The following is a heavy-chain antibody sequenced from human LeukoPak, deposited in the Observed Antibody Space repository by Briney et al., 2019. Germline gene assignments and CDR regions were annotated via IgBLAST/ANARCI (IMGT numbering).Heavy chain of an antibody. D-gene: IGHD3-10*01. CDR2: INHSGST. V-gene: IGHV4-34*01. J-gene: IGHJ4*02. CDR3: ARGSSYYYGSGSYFV. Sequence: SETLSLTCAVYGGSFSGYYWSWIRQPPGKGLEWIGEINHSGSTNYNPSFKSRVTISVDTSKNQFSLKLSSVTAADTAVYYCARGSSYYYGSGSYFVWGQGTLVTVSS. CDR1: GGSFSGYY.